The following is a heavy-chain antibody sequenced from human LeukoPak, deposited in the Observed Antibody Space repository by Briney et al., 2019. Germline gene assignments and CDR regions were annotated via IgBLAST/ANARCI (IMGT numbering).Heavy chain of an antibody. D-gene: IGHD6-19*01. V-gene: IGHV3-23*01. CDR2: ISGSGANT. J-gene: IGHJ4*02. CDR3: AKASAVAGTYGHLYFDY. CDR1: GFTFSSYA. Sequence: GGSLRLSCAASGFTFSSYAMTWVRQAPGKGLEWASTISGSGANTYYADSVKGRFTISRDNSKNTLYLQMNSLRAEDTAVYYCAKASAVAGTYGHLYFDYWGQGTLVTVSS.